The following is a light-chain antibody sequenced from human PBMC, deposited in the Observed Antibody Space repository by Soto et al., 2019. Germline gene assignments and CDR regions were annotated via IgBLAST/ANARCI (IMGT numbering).Light chain of an antibody. CDR2: GNT. CDR3: QSYDSSLSAWV. CDR1: SSNIGADYD. Sequence: QLVLTQPPSVSGAPGQRVTISCTGSSSNIGADYDVHWYQQLPGTAPKLLIYGNTNRPSGVPDRFSGSKSGTSASLAITGLQAEDEADYYCQSYDSSLSAWVFGGGTKVTVL. J-gene: IGLJ3*02. V-gene: IGLV1-40*01.